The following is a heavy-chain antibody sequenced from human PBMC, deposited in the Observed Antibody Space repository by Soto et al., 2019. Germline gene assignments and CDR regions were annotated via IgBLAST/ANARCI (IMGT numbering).Heavy chain of an antibody. J-gene: IGHJ6*03. CDR2: ISSSGSTI. CDR1: GFTFSDYY. V-gene: IGHV3-11*01. D-gene: IGHD3-3*01. Sequence: GESLRLSCAASGFTFSDYYMSWIRQAPGKGLEWVSYISSSGSTIYYADSVKGRFTISRDNAKNSLYLQMNSLRAEDTAVYYCARDLLSEYYYYYMDVWGKGTTVTVSS. CDR3: ARDLLSEYYYYYMDV.